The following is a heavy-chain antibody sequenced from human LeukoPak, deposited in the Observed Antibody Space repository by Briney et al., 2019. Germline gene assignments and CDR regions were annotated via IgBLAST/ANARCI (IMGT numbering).Heavy chain of an antibody. CDR2: IKQDGSEK. CDR3: MGGAGWLVDY. D-gene: IGHD2-15*01. Sequence: GGSPRLSCAASGFTSSNYWMNWVRQAPGKGLEWVAIIKQDGSEKFVDSVEGRFTISRDNAKNSLYLQMNSLRVEDTAVYYCMGGAGWLVDYWGQGTLVTVSS. CDR1: GFTSSNYW. J-gene: IGHJ4*02. V-gene: IGHV3-7*01.